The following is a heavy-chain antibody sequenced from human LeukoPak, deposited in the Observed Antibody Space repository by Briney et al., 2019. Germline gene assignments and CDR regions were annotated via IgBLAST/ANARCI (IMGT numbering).Heavy chain of an antibody. Sequence: PSETLSLTCTVSGGSISNIGYYWGWIRQPPGKGLEWIGSIYYGGSAHYNPTLKSRVTISVDTSKNQFSLKLSSVTAADTAVYYCARHFGYNYGHIDYWGQGTVVTVSS. D-gene: IGHD5-18*01. CDR2: IYYGGSA. CDR1: GGSISNIGYY. J-gene: IGHJ4*02. CDR3: ARHFGYNYGHIDY. V-gene: IGHV4-39*01.